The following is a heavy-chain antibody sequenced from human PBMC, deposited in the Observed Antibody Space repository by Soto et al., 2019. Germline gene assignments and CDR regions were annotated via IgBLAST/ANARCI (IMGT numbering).Heavy chain of an antibody. V-gene: IGHV4-31*03. CDR1: GGSISSDANF. CDR2: ISYTGRT. Sequence: SETLSLTCTVSGGSISSDANFWSWIRQLPGRGLEWIGYISYTGRTYYTPSLNSRLTISLDTSKNLFSLRLSAVTAADTAVYFCARGSFSCSSSWFDPWGQGTRVTVSS. CDR3: ARGSFSCSSSWFDP. J-gene: IGHJ5*02. D-gene: IGHD6-6*01.